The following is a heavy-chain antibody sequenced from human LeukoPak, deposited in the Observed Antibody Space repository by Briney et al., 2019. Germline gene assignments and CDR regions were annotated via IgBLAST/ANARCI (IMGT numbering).Heavy chain of an antibody. CDR1: GYTFTSYY. CDR3: ARVGIRLAAAGTFGY. J-gene: IGHJ4*02. D-gene: IGHD6-13*01. CDR2: INPSGGST. Sequence: ASVKVSCKASGYTFTSYYMHWVRQAPGQGLEWMGIINPSGGSTSYAQKLQGRVTMTRDTSTSTVYMELSSLRSEDTAVYYCARVGIRLAAAGTFGYWGQGTLVTVSS. V-gene: IGHV1-46*01.